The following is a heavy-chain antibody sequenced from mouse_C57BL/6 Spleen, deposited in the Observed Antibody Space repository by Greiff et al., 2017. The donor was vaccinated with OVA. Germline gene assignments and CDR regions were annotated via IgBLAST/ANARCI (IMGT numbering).Heavy chain of an antibody. D-gene: IGHD1-1*01. V-gene: IGHV1-74*01. Sequence: QVQLQQPGAELVKPGASVKVSCKASGYTFTSYWMHWVKQRPGQGLEWIGRLHPSDSDTNYNQKFKGKATLTVDKSSSTAYMQLSSLTSEDSAVYYCAPRTVSGYFDVWGTGTTVTVSS. CDR2: LHPSDSDT. CDR1: GYTFTSYW. CDR3: APRTVSGYFDV. J-gene: IGHJ1*03.